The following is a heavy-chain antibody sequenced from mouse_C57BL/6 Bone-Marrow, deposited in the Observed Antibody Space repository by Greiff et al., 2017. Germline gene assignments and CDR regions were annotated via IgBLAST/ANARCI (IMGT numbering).Heavy chain of an antibody. V-gene: IGHV5-4*01. CDR1: GFTFSSYA. CDR3: ARENYGGAY. J-gene: IGHJ3*01. CDR2: ISDGGSYT. Sequence: EVKVVESGGGLVKPGGSLKLSCAASGFTFSSYAMSWVRQTPEKRLEWVAPISDGGSYTYYPDNVKGRFTISRDNAKNNLYMQVSHLKSEDTAMYYCARENYGGAYWGQGTLVTVSA. D-gene: IGHD1-2*01.